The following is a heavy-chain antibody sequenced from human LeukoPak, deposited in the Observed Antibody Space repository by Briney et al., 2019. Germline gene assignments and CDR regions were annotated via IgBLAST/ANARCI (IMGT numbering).Heavy chain of an antibody. CDR1: RGSFSGYY. D-gene: IGHD1-26*01. V-gene: IGHV4-34*01. J-gene: IGHJ5*02. CDR3: ARLSGIVGATRWFDP. Sequence: PSETLSLTCAVYRGSFSGYYWSWIRQPPGKGLEWIGSIYYSGSTYYNPSLKSRVTISVDTSKNQFSLKLSSVTAADTAVYYCARLSGIVGATRWFDPWGQGTLVTVSS. CDR2: IYYSGST.